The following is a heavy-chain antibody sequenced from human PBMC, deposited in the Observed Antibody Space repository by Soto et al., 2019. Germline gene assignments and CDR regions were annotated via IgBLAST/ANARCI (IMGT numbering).Heavy chain of an antibody. CDR2: IYSGGST. Sequence: EVQLVESGGGLIQPGGSLRLSCAASGFTVSSNYMSWVRQAPGKGLEWVSVIYSGGSTHYADSVKGRFTISRDNSKSTLYLQMNSLRAEDTAVYYCARDRVESGYPEYFQHWGQGTLVTVSS. V-gene: IGHV3-53*01. CDR1: GFTVSSNY. D-gene: IGHD3-22*01. CDR3: ARDRVESGYPEYFQH. J-gene: IGHJ1*01.